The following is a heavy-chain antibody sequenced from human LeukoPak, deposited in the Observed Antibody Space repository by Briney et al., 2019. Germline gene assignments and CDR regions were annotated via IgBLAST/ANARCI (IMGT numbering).Heavy chain of an antibody. D-gene: IGHD4-11*01. J-gene: IGHJ3*02. V-gene: IGHV3-11*01. CDR3: AGGYSNTKNAFDI. Sequence: PGGSLRLSCAASGFTFSDYYMSWIRQAPGRGLEWVSYIRRRGSTIYYADSVKGRFTISRDNAKNSLYLQINSLRAEDTAVYYCAGGYSNTKNAFDIWGQGTMVTVSS. CDR2: IRRRGSTI. CDR1: GFTFSDYY.